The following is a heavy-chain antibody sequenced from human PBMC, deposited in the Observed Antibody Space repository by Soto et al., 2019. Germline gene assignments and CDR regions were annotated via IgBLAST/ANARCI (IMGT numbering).Heavy chain of an antibody. CDR3: ARVRYSSGWGPYVY. J-gene: IGHJ4*02. D-gene: IGHD6-19*01. Sequence: LRLSCAASGFTFSSYSMNWVRQAPGKGLEWVSSIISSTSDIHYADSVKGRFTISRDNAKNSLYLQMNSLRAEDTAVYYCARVRYSSGWGPYVYWGQGTLVTVSS. CDR1: GFTFSSYS. V-gene: IGHV3-21*01. CDR2: IISSTSDI.